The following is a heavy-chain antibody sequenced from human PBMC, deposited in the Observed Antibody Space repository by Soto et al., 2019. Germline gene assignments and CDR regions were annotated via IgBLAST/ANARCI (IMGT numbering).Heavy chain of an antibody. Sequence: GASVKVSCKASGYTFTSYAMHWVRQAPGQRLEWMGWINAGNGNTKYSQKFQGRVTITRDTSASTAYMELSSLRSEDTAVYYCARRRWLQLYNWFDPWRQGTLVTVSS. V-gene: IGHV1-3*01. D-gene: IGHD4-4*01. CDR2: INAGNGNT. J-gene: IGHJ5*02. CDR1: GYTFTSYA. CDR3: ARRRWLQLYNWFDP.